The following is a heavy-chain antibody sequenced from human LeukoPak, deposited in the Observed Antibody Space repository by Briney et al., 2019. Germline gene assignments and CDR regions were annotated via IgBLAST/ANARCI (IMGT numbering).Heavy chain of an antibody. D-gene: IGHD1-26*01. CDR1: GFTFSNYE. CDR3: ARGLGNFDY. J-gene: IGHJ4*02. V-gene: IGHV3-48*03. Sequence: GGSPRLSCAASGFTFSNYEMNWVRQAPGKGLEWISYISTSGTIEYYADSVKGRFTISRDHARNSLYLQMNSLRAEDTAVYYCARGLGNFDYWGQGTLVTVSS. CDR2: ISTSGTIE.